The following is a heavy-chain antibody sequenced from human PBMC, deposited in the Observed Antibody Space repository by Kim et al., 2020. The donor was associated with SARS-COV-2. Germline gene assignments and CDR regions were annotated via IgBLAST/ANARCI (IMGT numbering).Heavy chain of an antibody. D-gene: IGHD2-21*01. CDR2: IYYSGST. CDR3: ARDRPLLGTFDI. CDR1: GGSISSYY. Sequence: SETLSLTCTVSGGSISSYYWSWIRQPPGKGLEWIGYIYYSGSTNYNPSLKSRVTISVDTSKNQFSLKLSSVTAADTAVYYCARDRPLLGTFDIWGQGTMVTVSS. J-gene: IGHJ3*02. V-gene: IGHV4-59*13.